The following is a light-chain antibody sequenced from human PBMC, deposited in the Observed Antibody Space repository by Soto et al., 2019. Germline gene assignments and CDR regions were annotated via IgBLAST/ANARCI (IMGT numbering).Light chain of an antibody. CDR2: GAS. CDR1: QSVSSNY. Sequence: ESVLTQSPGSLSLSPGERATLSCRASQSVSSNYLAWYQHKPGQAPRLLIYGASSRATGIPDRFSGSGSGTYFTLNISRVEPEDFAVYYRQHYGSSLSITFGQGTRLEIK. J-gene: IGKJ5*01. CDR3: QHYGSSLSIT. V-gene: IGKV3-20*01.